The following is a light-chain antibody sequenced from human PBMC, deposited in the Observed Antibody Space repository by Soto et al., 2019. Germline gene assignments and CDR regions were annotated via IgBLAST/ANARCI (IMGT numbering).Light chain of an antibody. CDR2: GNS. CDR1: SSNIGAGYD. J-gene: IGLJ1*01. V-gene: IGLV1-40*01. CDR3: QSYDSSLSGRV. Sequence: QSVLTQPPSVSGAPGQRVTISCTGSSSNIGAGYDGHWYEQLPGTAAKLLIYGNSNRPSGVPDRFSGSKSGTSASLAITGLQAEDEADYYCQSYDSSLSGRVFGTGTKVTVL.